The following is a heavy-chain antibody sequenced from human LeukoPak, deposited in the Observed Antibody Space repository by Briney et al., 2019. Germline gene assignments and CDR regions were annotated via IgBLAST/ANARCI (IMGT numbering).Heavy chain of an antibody. Sequence: EALQISCHGSGYSFTSYSIGCVRHLPGKGREWRGIIFSGDSDTRYRPSFQGEVTISADKSISTAYLQWSSLKASGIAMYYCARADYYGSGSFIGMDVWGKGNTVTVSS. CDR3: ARADYYGSGSFIGMDV. CDR2: IFSGDSDT. V-gene: IGHV5-51*01. CDR1: GYSFTSYS. J-gene: IGHJ6*04. D-gene: IGHD3-10*01.